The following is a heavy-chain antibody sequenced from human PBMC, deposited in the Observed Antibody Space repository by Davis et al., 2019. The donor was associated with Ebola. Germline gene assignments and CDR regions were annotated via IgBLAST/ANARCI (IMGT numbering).Heavy chain of an antibody. CDR2: INPNSGGT. V-gene: IGHV1-2*02. CDR1: GYTFTGYY. D-gene: IGHD1-1*01. CDR3: ARSIRATGTTVDY. J-gene: IGHJ4*02. Sequence: ASVQVSCMASGYTFTGYYMHWVRQAPGQGLEWMGWINPNSGGTNYAQKFQGRVTMTRDTSISTAYMELSRLRSDDTAVYYCARSIRATGTTVDYWGQGTLVTVSS.